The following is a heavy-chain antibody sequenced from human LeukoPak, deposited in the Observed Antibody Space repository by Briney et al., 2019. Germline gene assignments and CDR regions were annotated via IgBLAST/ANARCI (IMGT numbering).Heavy chain of an antibody. Sequence: SVKVSCKASGGTFSSYAISGVRQAPGQGLEWMGGIIPIFGTANYAQKFQGRVTITADESTSTAYMELSSLRSEDTAVYYCARDEEDGSGTYKEPGYYYYYGMDVWGKGTTVTVSS. J-gene: IGHJ6*04. CDR2: IIPIFGTA. CDR3: ARDEEDGSGTYKEPGYYYYYGMDV. D-gene: IGHD3-10*01. CDR1: GGTFSSYA. V-gene: IGHV1-69*13.